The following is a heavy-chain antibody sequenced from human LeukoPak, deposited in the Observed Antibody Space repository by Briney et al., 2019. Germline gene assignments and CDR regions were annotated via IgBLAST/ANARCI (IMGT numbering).Heavy chain of an antibody. CDR1: GFSLSGYW. V-gene: IGHV3-7*03. D-gene: IGHD1-1*01. CDR3: ATHWRGR. J-gene: IGHJ4*02. Sequence: GSLRLSCAASGFSLSGYWMSWVRQAPGKGPEWVANIKEDGSRRYYSESVRARFTISRDNSENSLYLQMNSLRAEDTAVYYCATHWRGRWGQGTLVTVSS. CDR2: IKEDGSRR.